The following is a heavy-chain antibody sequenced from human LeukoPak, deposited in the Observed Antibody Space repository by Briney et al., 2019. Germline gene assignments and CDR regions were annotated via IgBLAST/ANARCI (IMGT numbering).Heavy chain of an antibody. Sequence: SVKVPCKASGGTFSSYAISWVRQAPGQGLEWMGGIIPIFGTANYAQKFQGRVTIAADKSTSTAYMELSSLRSEDTAVYYCASGMTTVTTRQFDYWGQGTLVTASS. CDR2: IIPIFGTA. CDR1: GGTFSSYA. J-gene: IGHJ4*02. D-gene: IGHD4-17*01. CDR3: ASGMTTVTTRQFDY. V-gene: IGHV1-69*06.